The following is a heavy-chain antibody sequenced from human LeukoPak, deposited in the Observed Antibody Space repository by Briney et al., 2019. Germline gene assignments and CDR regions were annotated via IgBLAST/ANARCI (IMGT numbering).Heavy chain of an antibody. CDR1: EFTFSSYS. CDR2: ITSSSSGL. Sequence: PGGSLRPSCAASEFTFSSYSMNWVRQAPGKGLEWVSYITSSSSGLWYADSVKGRFTISRDNAKNSLYLQMNSLRDEDTAVYYCARDRGRVFDYWGQGTLVTVSS. V-gene: IGHV3-48*02. J-gene: IGHJ4*02. CDR3: ARDRGRVFDY. D-gene: IGHD3-16*01.